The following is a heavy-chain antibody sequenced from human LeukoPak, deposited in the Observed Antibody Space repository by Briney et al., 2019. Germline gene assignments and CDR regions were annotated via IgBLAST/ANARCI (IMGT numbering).Heavy chain of an antibody. CDR1: GGSFSGYY. Sequence: SETLSLTCAVYGGSFSGYYWSWIRQPPGKGLEWIGEINHSGSTNYNPSLKSRVTISVDTSKNQFSLKLSSVPAADTAVYYCARGRITIFGVVIKKYNWFDPWGQGTLVTVSS. CDR2: INHSGST. D-gene: IGHD3-3*01. CDR3: ARGRITIFGVVIKKYNWFDP. J-gene: IGHJ5*02. V-gene: IGHV4-34*01.